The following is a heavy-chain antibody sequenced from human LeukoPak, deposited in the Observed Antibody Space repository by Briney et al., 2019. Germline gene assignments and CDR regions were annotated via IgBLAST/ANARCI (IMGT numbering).Heavy chain of an antibody. CDR2: ISGSGGNI. Sequence: GGSLRLSCAASGFTFNNYGMTWVRQAPGKGLAWVSAISGSGGNIYYAGSVKGRFTISRDYSKNTVYLQMNSLRAEDTAVYFCAKAAYSGYYFDYWGQGTLVTVSS. CDR1: GFTFNNYG. D-gene: IGHD1-26*01. J-gene: IGHJ4*02. CDR3: AKAAYSGYYFDY. V-gene: IGHV3-23*01.